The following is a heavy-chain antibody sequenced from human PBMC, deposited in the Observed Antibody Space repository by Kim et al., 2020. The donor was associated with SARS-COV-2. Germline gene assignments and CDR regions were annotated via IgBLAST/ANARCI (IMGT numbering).Heavy chain of an antibody. CDR3: ARGRSGSYYYGLDV. J-gene: IGHJ6*02. Sequence: ADSVKGRFTISIDKSKNTLYLQMSTLRAEDTAVYYCARGRSGSYYYGLDVWGQGTTVTVSS. D-gene: IGHD1-26*01. V-gene: IGHV3-30*15.